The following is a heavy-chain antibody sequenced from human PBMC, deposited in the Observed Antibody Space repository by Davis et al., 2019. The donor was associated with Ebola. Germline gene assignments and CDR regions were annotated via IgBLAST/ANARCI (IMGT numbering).Heavy chain of an antibody. CDR2: INPNSGGT. V-gene: IGHV1-2*02. D-gene: IGHD1-26*01. Sequence: ASVTVSCKASGYTFTAYYIHWVRQAPGQGLEWMGWINPNSGGTNYARKFQGRVTMTRDTSISTTYMEISSLRSDDTAVYFCAREGWELLRGWFDPWGQGTLVTVSS. CDR1: GYTFTAYY. CDR3: AREGWELLRGWFDP. J-gene: IGHJ5*02.